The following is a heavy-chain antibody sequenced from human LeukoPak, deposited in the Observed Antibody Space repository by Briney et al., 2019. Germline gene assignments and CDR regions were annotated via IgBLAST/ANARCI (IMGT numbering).Heavy chain of an antibody. J-gene: IGHJ5*01. Sequence: AGGSLRLSCGASGFTFSIYAMSWVRQAPGKGREWVSSTSSGGDYTYYAGSVKGRFTISRDNSKNTLYLQMNSLRAEDTATYYCAKDRPNYYESNGHYYRRDGDSWGQGTLVTVSS. D-gene: IGHD3-22*01. CDR3: AKDRPNYYESNGHYYRRDGDS. V-gene: IGHV3-23*01. CDR1: GFTFSIYA. CDR2: TSSGGDYT.